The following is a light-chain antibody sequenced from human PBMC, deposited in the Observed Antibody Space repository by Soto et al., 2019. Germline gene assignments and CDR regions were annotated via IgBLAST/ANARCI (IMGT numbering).Light chain of an antibody. CDR3: QQHGSWGIT. CDR1: QSVSSNS. J-gene: IGKJ3*01. V-gene: IGKV3-20*01. Sequence: EIVLTQSPATLSLSPGESATLSFSTSQSVSSNSLAWHQQKPGQAPRLLMYAASSRAAGIPDRFSGSGSGTDFTLTISRLEPEDFAVYYCQQHGSWGITFGPGTKVDIK. CDR2: AAS.